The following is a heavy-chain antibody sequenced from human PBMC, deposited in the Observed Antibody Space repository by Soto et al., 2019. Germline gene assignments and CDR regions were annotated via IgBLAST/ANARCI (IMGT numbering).Heavy chain of an antibody. Sequence: GGSLRLSCAASGFTFSSYGMHWVRQAPGKGLEWVAVISNDGSNKYYADSVKGRCTISRDNSKNTLYLQMNSLRAEDTAVYYCAKDPGHYDSSGYYDYWGQGTLVTVSS. CDR1: GFTFSSYG. CDR3: AKDPGHYDSSGYYDY. CDR2: ISNDGSNK. D-gene: IGHD3-22*01. J-gene: IGHJ4*02. V-gene: IGHV3-30*18.